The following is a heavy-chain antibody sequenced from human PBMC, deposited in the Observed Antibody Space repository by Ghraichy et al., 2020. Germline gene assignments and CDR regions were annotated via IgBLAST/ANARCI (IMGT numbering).Heavy chain of an antibody. Sequence: SETLSLTCAVYGGSFSGYYWSWIRQPPGKGLEWIGEINHSGSTNYNPSLKSRVTISVDTSKNQFSLKLSSVTAADTAVYYCARIGYSYGYGYWGQGTLVTVSS. J-gene: IGHJ4*02. V-gene: IGHV4-34*01. CDR1: GGSFSGYY. CDR3: ARIGYSYGYGY. CDR2: INHSGST. D-gene: IGHD5-18*01.